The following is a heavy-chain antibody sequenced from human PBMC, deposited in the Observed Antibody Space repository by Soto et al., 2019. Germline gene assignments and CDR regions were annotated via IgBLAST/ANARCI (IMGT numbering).Heavy chain of an antibody. D-gene: IGHD3-22*01. V-gene: IGHV3-23*01. J-gene: IGHJ4*02. CDR1: GFTFSSYA. CDR3: AKQIKVITMIVVLDY. Sequence: EVQLLESGGNLVQPGGSLRLSCAASGFTFSSYAMSWVRQAPGKGLEWVSSISGSGGTPYYTGSVKGRFTISRDNSKNTLFLQINSLRAEDTAVYYCAKQIKVITMIVVLDYWGQGTLVTVSS. CDR2: ISGSGGTP.